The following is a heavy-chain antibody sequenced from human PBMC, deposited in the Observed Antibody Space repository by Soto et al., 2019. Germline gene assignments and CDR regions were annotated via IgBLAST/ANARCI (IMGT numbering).Heavy chain of an antibody. Sequence: SETLSLTCAAYGGSFSGYQWSWIRQPPGKGLEWIGEINYSGRTNYNPSLKSRVTISVDTSKNRFSLKLISVTAADTAVYYCARGGDQQLPEGWFDPWGQGTLVTVSS. V-gene: IGHV4-34*01. J-gene: IGHJ5*02. CDR3: ARGGDQQLPEGWFDP. CDR2: INYSGRT. CDR1: GGSFSGYQ. D-gene: IGHD6-13*01.